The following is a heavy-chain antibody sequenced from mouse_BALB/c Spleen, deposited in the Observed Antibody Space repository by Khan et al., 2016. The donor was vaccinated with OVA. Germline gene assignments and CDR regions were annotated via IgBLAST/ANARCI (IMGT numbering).Heavy chain of an antibody. CDR1: GSTFTNYG. CDR2: INTYTGEP. CDR3: ARPPYFSDVLVY. J-gene: IGHJ4*01. Sequence: QIQLVQSGPELKKPGETVKISCKASGSTFTNYGLNWVKQAPGKGLKWMGWINTYTGEPTYADDFKGRFAFSLETSASTAYLQINNLKNEDTATDFGARPPYFSDVLVYWGQGTTVTVSS. V-gene: IGHV9-3-1*01. D-gene: IGHD2-10*01.